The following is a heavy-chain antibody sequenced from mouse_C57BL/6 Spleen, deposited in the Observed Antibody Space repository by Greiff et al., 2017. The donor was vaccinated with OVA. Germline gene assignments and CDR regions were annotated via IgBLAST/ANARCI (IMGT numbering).Heavy chain of an antibody. CDR2: IYPRSGNT. CDR3: ARSGVTALFDD. CDR1: GYTFTSYG. V-gene: IGHV1-81*01. Sequence: QVQLKESGAELARPGASVKLSCKASGYTFTSYGISWVKQRTGQGLEWIGEIYPRSGNTYYNEKFKGKATLTADKSSSTAYMELRSLTSEDSAVYFCARSGVTALFDDWGQGTTLTVSS. J-gene: IGHJ2*01. D-gene: IGHD2-2*01.